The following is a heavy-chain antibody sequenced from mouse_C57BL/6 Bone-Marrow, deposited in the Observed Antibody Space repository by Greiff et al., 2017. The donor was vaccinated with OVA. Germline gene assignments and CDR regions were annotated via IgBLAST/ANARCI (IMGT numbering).Heavy chain of an antibody. CDR3: ARDYYGSSSLFDY. Sequence: EVQVVESGPGLVKPSQSLSLTCSVTGYSITSGYYWNWIRQFPGNKLEWMGYISYDGSNNYNPSLKNRISITRDTSKNQFFLKLNSVTTEDTATYYCARDYYGSSSLFDYWGQGTTLTVSS. CDR1: GYSITSGYY. D-gene: IGHD1-1*01. V-gene: IGHV3-6*01. J-gene: IGHJ2*01. CDR2: ISYDGSN.